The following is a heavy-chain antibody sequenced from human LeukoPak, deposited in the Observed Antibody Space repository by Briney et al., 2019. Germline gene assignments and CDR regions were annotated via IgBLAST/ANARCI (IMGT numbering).Heavy chain of an antibody. Sequence: PSETLPLTCTVSGGSISSYYWSWIRQPPGKGLEWIGYIYYSGSTNYNPSLKSRVTISVDTSKNQFSLKLSSVTAVDTAVYYCARANYGSGYGMDVWGQGTTVTVSS. CDR3: ARANYGSGYGMDV. J-gene: IGHJ6*02. CDR2: IYYSGST. V-gene: IGHV4-59*01. D-gene: IGHD3-10*01. CDR1: GGSISSYY.